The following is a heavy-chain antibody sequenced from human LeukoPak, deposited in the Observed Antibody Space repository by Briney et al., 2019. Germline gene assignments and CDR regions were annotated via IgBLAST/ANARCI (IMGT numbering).Heavy chain of an antibody. J-gene: IGHJ4*02. CDR1: GFTFNGYG. Sequence: GGSLRLSCVASGFTFNGYGVSWVRQAPGKGLEWVAIISASGGRTYYADSVKGRFTISRDNSKNTLYLQMNSLRAEDKALYYCAKDLDSSGYYLGENFDYWGQGTLVTVSS. CDR2: ISASGGRT. CDR3: AKDLDSSGYYLGENFDY. V-gene: IGHV3-23*01. D-gene: IGHD3-22*01.